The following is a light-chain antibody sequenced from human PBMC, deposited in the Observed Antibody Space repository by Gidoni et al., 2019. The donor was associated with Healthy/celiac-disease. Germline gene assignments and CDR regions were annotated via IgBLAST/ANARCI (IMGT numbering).Light chain of an antibody. V-gene: IGLV2-14*01. CDR2: EVS. CDR3: SSYTSSSTLV. J-gene: IGLJ2*01. Sequence: QSALTQPASVSVSPGQSITLSCTGTSSDVGCYNYVSWYQQHPGKAPKLMIYEVSNRPSGVSNRFSGSKSGNTASLTISGLQAEDEADYYCSSYTSSSTLVFGGGTKLTVL. CDR1: SSDVGCYNY.